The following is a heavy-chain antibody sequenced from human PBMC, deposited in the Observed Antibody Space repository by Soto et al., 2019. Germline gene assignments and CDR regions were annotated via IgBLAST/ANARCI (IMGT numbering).Heavy chain of an antibody. CDR3: ARSSVHIAAAGRIDL. V-gene: IGHV3-30*14. Sequence: HPGGSLRLSCTASGFAFRSHAMQWVRQAPGKGLEWVAVISSDGATKYVADSLKGRFTISRDNFESTVSLQMNNLRPEDTALYYCARSSVHIAAAGRIDLWGPGTLVTVSS. J-gene: IGHJ5*02. CDR1: GFAFRSHA. D-gene: IGHD6-13*01. CDR2: ISSDGATK.